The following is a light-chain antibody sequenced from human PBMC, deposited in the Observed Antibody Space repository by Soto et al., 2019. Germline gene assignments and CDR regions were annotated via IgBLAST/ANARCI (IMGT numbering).Light chain of an antibody. CDR2: DVS. CDR3: SSYTSSSTLI. J-gene: IGLJ2*01. Sequence: QSALTQPASVSGSPGQSITISCTGTSSDVGGYNYVSWYQQHPGKAPKLMIYDVSNRPSGVSNRFSVSKSGNTASLTISGLQAEDEADYSCSSYTSSSTLIFGGGTKVTVL. CDR1: SSDVGGYNY. V-gene: IGLV2-14*01.